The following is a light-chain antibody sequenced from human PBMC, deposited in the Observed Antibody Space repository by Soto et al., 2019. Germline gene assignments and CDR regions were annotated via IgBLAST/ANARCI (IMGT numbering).Light chain of an antibody. Sequence: QSVLTQPASVSGSPGQSITISCTGTSSDVGGYNDVSWYQQHPGKAPKLMIYDVSNRPSGVSNRFSGSKSGNTASLTISGLQAEDEADYYCSSYTSSSFYVFGPGPKLTVL. CDR1: SSDVGGYND. CDR3: SSYTSSSFYV. CDR2: DVS. V-gene: IGLV2-14*01. J-gene: IGLJ1*01.